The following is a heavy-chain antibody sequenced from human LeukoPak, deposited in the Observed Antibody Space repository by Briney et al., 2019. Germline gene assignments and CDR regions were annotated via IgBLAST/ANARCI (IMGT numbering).Heavy chain of an antibody. J-gene: IGHJ4*02. V-gene: IGHV3-30*02. Sequence: GGSLRLSCAASGFTFSTYGIHWVRQGPGKGLEWVAFVQYDGNNKYYADSVKGRFTISRDSSMNTVFLQMNSLRAEDTALYYCAKDRLAVSGDFDYWGQGTLVIVSS. CDR3: AKDRLAVSGDFDY. CDR2: VQYDGNNK. D-gene: IGHD6-19*01. CDR1: GFTFSTYG.